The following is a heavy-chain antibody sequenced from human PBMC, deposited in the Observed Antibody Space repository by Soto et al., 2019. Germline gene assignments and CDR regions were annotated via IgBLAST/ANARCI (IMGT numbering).Heavy chain of an antibody. CDR3: ASHTTFGVVTNDAFDI. CDR2: ISAYNGNT. CDR1: GYTFTSYG. D-gene: IGHD3-3*01. V-gene: IGHV1-18*01. Sequence: QVQLVQSGAEVKKPGASVKVSCKASGYTFTSYGISWVRQAPGQGLEWMGWISAYNGNTNYAQKLQGRVTMATDISTSTAYMELRSLRSDDTAVYYCASHTTFGVVTNDAFDIWGQGTMVTVSS. J-gene: IGHJ3*02.